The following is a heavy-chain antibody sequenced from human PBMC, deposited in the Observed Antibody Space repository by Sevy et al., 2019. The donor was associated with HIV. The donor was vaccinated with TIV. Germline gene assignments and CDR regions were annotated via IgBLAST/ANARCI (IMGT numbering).Heavy chain of an antibody. CDR2: ISGSGGST. CDR3: AKDIDSSGYYYFDY. D-gene: IGHD6-19*01. CDR1: GFSFSSYA. Sequence: GGSLRLSCAASGFSFSSYAMSWVRQAPGKGLEWVSGISGSGGSTYYADSVKGRFTISRDNSKNTLYLQMNSLRAKDTALYYCAKDIDSSGYYYFDYWGQGTLVTVSS. J-gene: IGHJ4*02. V-gene: IGHV3-23*01.